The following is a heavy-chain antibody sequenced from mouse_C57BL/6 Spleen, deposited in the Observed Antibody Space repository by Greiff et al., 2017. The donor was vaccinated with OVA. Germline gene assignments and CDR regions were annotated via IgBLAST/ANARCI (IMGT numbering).Heavy chain of an antibody. D-gene: IGHD1-1*01. Sequence: QVQLQQSGAELVRPGTSVKVSCKASGYAFTNYLIEWVKQRPGQGLEWIGVINPGSGGTNYNEKFKGKATLTADKSSSTAYMQLSSLTSEDSAVYSCARDQGYCSSYGYFDVWGTGTTVTVSS. CDR3: ARDQGYCSSYGYFDV. CDR1: GYAFTNYL. V-gene: IGHV1-54*01. CDR2: INPGSGGT. J-gene: IGHJ1*03.